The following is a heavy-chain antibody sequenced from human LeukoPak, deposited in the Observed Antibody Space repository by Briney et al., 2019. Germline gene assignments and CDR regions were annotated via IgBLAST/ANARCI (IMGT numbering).Heavy chain of an antibody. J-gene: IGHJ4*02. CDR3: ARDGHRMYYYESNDYRFDS. V-gene: IGHV1-46*01. CDR1: GYSFTSHY. Sequence: ASVKVSCKASGYSFTSHYMHWVRQAPGQGLEWLGLINPSGSSTLYAQKFQGRVTMTRDMSTTTDYMELSSLRSEDTAVYYCARDGHRMYYYESNDYRFDSWGQGTLVTVSS. D-gene: IGHD3-22*01. CDR2: INPSGSST.